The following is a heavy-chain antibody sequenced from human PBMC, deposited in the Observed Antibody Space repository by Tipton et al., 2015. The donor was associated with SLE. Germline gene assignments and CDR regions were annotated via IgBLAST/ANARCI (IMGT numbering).Heavy chain of an antibody. CDR1: GGSFSSHY. J-gene: IGHJ5*02. CDR3: ARDLGNWFDP. D-gene: IGHD7-27*01. Sequence: TLSLTCTVSGGSFSSHYWSWIRQPPGKGLEWIGYIYYSGSTNYNPSLKSRVTISVDTSKNQFSLKLSSVTAADTAVYYCARDLGNWFDPWGQGTLVTVSA. CDR2: IYYSGST. V-gene: IGHV4-59*11.